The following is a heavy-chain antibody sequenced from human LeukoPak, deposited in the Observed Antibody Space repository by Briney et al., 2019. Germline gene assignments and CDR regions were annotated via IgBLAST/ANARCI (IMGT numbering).Heavy chain of an antibody. V-gene: IGHV3-23*01. CDR3: VKDLAPYSSGYPFDY. CDR2: ISGNAGST. D-gene: IGHD5-18*01. Sequence: PGGSLRLSCAASRFTFSSYAMCWVRQAPGKGLEWVSTISGNAGSTYYADSVKGRFTISRDNSKNTLDLQMNSLRAEDTAVYYCVKDLAPYSSGYPFDYWGQGTLVTVSS. CDR1: RFTFSSYA. J-gene: IGHJ4*02.